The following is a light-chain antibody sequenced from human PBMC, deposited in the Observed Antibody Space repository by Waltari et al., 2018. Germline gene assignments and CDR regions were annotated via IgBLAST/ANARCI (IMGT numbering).Light chain of an antibody. CDR2: GTS. Sequence: EIVLTQSPGTLSLSPGERATLSCRASQSVTSISRTWSQNEVGQAPRLLIYGTSGRATGIPDRFSGSWSGTEFTLTISRLEPEDFAVYYCQQYDGEVVTFGGGTKVEI. J-gene: IGKJ4*01. CDR1: QSVTSIS. V-gene: IGKV3-20*01. CDR3: QQYDGEVVT.